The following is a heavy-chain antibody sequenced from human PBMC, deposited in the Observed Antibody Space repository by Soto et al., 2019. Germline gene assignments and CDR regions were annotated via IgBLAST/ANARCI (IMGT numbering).Heavy chain of an antibody. Sequence: QSWGSPRLSCAASRFTFSNFGIAWVRQDPGKGLEWVSAITGGGGDTNHADSVKGRFTISRDNTKNTLYLQMNSLRAEDSAIFYCAKGSASSRPYYFDYWGQGTLVTVSS. D-gene: IGHD2-2*01. V-gene: IGHV3-23*01. CDR1: RFTFSNFG. J-gene: IGHJ4*02. CDR2: ITGGGGDT. CDR3: AKGSASSRPYYFDY.